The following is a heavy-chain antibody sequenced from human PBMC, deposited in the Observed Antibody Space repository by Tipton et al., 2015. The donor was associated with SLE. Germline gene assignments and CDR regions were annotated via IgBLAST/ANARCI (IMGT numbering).Heavy chain of an antibody. Sequence: SLRLSCAASGFTFDDYGMSWVRQAPGKGLEWVSGINWNGGSTGYADSVKGRFTISRDNAKNSLYLQMNSLRAEDTAVYYCARGRYCSGGSCQYYFDYWGQGTLVTVSS. J-gene: IGHJ4*02. CDR1: GFTFDDYG. D-gene: IGHD2-15*01. V-gene: IGHV3-20*04. CDR3: ARGRYCSGGSCQYYFDY. CDR2: INWNGGST.